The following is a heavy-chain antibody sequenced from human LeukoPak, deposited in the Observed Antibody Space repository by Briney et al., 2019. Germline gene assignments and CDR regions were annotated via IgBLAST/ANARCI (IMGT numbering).Heavy chain of an antibody. Sequence: PGGSLRLSCAASGFTFSSYEMNWVRQAPGKGLEWVSYISSSGSTIYYADSVKGRFTISRDNAKNSLYLQMNSLRAEDTAVYYCARGLRYFDWLFDYWGQGTLVTVSS. CDR1: GFTFSSYE. D-gene: IGHD3-9*01. V-gene: IGHV3-48*03. CDR3: ARGLRYFDWLFDY. CDR2: ISSSGSTI. J-gene: IGHJ4*02.